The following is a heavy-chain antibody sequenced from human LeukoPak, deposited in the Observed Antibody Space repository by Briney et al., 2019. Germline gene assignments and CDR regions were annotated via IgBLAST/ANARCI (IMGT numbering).Heavy chain of an antibody. CDR1: GGSISSYY. CDR3: AREVALAPLYYFDY. J-gene: IGHJ4*02. Sequence: PSETLSLTCTVSGGSISSYYWSWIRQPPGKGLEWIGYIYYSGSTNYNPSLKSRVTISVDTSKNQFSLKLSSVTAADTAVYYCAREVALAPLYYFDYWGQGTLVTVSS. V-gene: IGHV4-59*01. CDR2: IYYSGST. D-gene: IGHD2-15*01.